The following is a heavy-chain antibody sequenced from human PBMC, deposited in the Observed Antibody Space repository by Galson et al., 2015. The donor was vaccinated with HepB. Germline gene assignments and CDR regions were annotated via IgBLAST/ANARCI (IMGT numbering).Heavy chain of an antibody. CDR3: ARGYSSSWYSGLGY. Sequence: SLRLSCAASGFTFSSYSMNWVRQAPGKGLEWVSSITSSSIYIFYAESVKGRFTISRDNSKNMVYLQMNSLRPEDTAVYYCARGYSSSWYSGLGYWGQGTLVTVSS. V-gene: IGHV3-21*04. CDR2: ITSSSIYI. CDR1: GFTFSSYS. D-gene: IGHD6-13*01. J-gene: IGHJ4*02.